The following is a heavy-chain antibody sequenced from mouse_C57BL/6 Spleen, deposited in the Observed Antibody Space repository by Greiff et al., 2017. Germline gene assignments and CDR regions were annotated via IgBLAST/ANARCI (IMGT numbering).Heavy chain of an antibody. CDR1: GFTFSSYA. Sequence: EVMLVESGGGLVKPGGSLKLSCAASGFTFSSYAMSWVRQTPEKRLEWVATISDGGSYTYYPDNVKGRFTISRDNAKNNLYLQMSHLKSEDTAMYYCARDSEDAMDYWGQGTSVTVSS. J-gene: IGHJ4*01. CDR3: ARDSEDAMDY. V-gene: IGHV5-4*01. CDR2: ISDGGSYT.